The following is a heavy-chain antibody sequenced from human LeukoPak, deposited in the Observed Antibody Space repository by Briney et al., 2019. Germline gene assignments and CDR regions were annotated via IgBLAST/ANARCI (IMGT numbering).Heavy chain of an antibody. CDR1: GYIFTTYS. CDR2: ISTYSGNI. CDR3: AIDRPSAIGTTARFDP. Sequence: ASVKVSCKASGYIFTTYSISWVRQAPGQGLEWMGWISTYSGNINYAQKFQGRVTMTTDTSTSTAYTELRSLRSDDTAMYYCAIDRPSAIGTTARFDPWGQGTLVAVSS. V-gene: IGHV1-18*04. J-gene: IGHJ5*02. D-gene: IGHD1-1*01.